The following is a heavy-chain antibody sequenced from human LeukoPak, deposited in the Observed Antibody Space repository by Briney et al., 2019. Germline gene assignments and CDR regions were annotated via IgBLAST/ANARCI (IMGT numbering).Heavy chain of an antibody. V-gene: IGHV3-33*01. CDR1: GFTFSSYG. J-gene: IGHJ6*02. CDR2: IWYDGSNK. CDR3: ARAGCSGGSCYSGGMDV. D-gene: IGHD2-15*01. Sequence: GGSLRLPCAASGFTFSSYGMHWVRQAPGKGLEWVAVIWYDGSNKYYADSVKGRFTISRDNSKNTLYLQMNSLRAEDTAVYYCARAGCSGGSCYSGGMDVWGQGTTVTVSS.